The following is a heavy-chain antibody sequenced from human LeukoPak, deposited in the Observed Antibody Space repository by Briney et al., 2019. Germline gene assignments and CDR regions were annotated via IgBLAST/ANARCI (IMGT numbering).Heavy chain of an antibody. CDR1: GGSISSSNW. V-gene: IGHV4-4*02. J-gene: IGHJ6*02. Sequence: SGTLSLTCAVSGGSISSSNWWSWVRQPPGKGLEWIGEIYHSGSTNYNPSLKSRVTISVDTSKNQFSLKLSSVTAADTAVYYCARSITMVRGVFELVGMDVWGQGTTVTVSS. D-gene: IGHD3-10*01. CDR3: ARSITMVRGVFELVGMDV. CDR2: IYHSGST.